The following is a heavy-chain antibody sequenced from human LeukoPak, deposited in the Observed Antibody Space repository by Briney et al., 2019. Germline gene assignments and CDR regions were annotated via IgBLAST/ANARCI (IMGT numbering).Heavy chain of an antibody. Sequence: ASVKVSCKASGYTFTRHYVHLVRQAPGQGLEWMGIINPSGGSTTYAQKFRGRVTMTMDTSTSTVYMELSSLRSEDTAVYYCARAALPSFDYLPWFDPWGQGTLVTVSS. CDR1: GYTFTRHY. CDR2: INPSGGST. J-gene: IGHJ5*02. V-gene: IGHV1-46*01. CDR3: ARAALPSFDYLPWFDP. D-gene: IGHD3-9*01.